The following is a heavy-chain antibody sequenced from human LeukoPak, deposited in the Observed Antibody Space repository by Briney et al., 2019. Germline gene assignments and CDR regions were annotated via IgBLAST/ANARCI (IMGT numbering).Heavy chain of an antibody. CDR2: IYYSGST. CDR1: GGSISSYY. CDR3: ARDSRSLGY. V-gene: IGHV4-59*01. Sequence: SETLSLTCTVSGGSISSYYWSWIRQPPGKGLEWIGYIYYSGSTNYNPSLKSRVTISVDTSKNQFSLKLSSVTAADTAVYYCARDSRSLGYWGQGTLVTVSS. J-gene: IGHJ4*02.